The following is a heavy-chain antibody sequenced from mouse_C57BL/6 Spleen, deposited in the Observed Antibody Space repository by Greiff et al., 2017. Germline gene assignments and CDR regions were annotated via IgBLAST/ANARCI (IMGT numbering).Heavy chain of an antibody. Sequence: QVQLQQPGAELVMPGASVKLSCKASGYTFTRSWMNWVKQRPGQGLEWIGEIDPSDSYTNYNQKFKGKSTLTVDKSSSTAYMQLSSLTSEDYAVYYCARRDYSNYEGFDYWGQGTTLTVSS. CDR2: IDPSDSYT. V-gene: IGHV1-69*01. D-gene: IGHD2-5*01. CDR3: ARRDYSNYEGFDY. J-gene: IGHJ2*01. CDR1: GYTFTRSW.